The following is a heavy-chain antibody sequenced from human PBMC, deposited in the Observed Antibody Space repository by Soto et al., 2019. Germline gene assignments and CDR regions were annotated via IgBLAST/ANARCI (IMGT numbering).Heavy chain of an antibody. V-gene: IGHV4-39*01. CDR1: GGSISTSSFY. Sequence: QLQLQESGPGLVKPSETLSLTCTVSGGSISTSSFYWGWIRQPPGKGLAWIGSIYYSGTTYYNPSLNSRVTIFVDTSRNQCSLKLSSVTAADTAVYYCARSPDCSGGSCYLNHWGQGTLVTVSS. CDR2: IYYSGTT. D-gene: IGHD2-15*01. CDR3: ARSPDCSGGSCYLNH. J-gene: IGHJ4*02.